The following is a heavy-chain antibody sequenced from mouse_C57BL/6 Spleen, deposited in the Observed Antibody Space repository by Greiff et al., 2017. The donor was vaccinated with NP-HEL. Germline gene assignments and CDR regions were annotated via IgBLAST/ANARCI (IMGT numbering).Heavy chain of an antibody. CDR2: FNPGRGSI. CDR1: GYTFTEYT. CDR3: ARHERGESFDY. Sequence: QVQLKESGAELVKPGASVKLSCKASGYTFTEYTIHWVKQRSGQGLGWFGGFNPGRGSIQYNEKFKDKATLTANKPSSTVYIELSGLTSEDSAVYFCARHERGESFDYWGQGTTLPVSS. V-gene: IGHV1-62-2*01. J-gene: IGHJ2*01.